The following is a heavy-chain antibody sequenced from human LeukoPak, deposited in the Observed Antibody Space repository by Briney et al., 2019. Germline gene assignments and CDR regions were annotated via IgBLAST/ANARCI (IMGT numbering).Heavy chain of an antibody. D-gene: IGHD6-13*01. Sequence: PGGSLRLSCAASGFTFSSYWMHWVRQAPGKGLVWVSRINSDGSSTSYADSVKGRFTISRDNAKNTLYLQMNSLRAEDTAVYYCARDIAAAGYYYYGMDVWGQGTTVTVSS. V-gene: IGHV3-74*01. CDR3: ARDIAAAGYYYYGMDV. CDR2: INSDGSST. CDR1: GFTFSSYW. J-gene: IGHJ6*02.